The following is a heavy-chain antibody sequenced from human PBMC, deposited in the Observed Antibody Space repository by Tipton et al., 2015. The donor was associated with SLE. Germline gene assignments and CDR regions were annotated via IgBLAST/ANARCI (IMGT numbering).Heavy chain of an antibody. CDR2: ISGSGGSA. J-gene: IGHJ4*02. V-gene: IGHV3-23*01. Sequence: GSLRLSCIASGFTFSSYAMSWVRQAPGKGLEWVSAISGSGGSAYYADSVKGRFTISRDNSHNTLYLQMNSLRAEDTALYYCARGGGNGWYRFDSWGQGTLVT. D-gene: IGHD6-19*01. CDR3: ARGGGNGWYRFDS. CDR1: GFTFSSYA.